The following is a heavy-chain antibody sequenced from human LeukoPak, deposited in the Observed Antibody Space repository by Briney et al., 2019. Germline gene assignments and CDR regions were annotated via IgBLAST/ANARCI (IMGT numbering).Heavy chain of an antibody. CDR1: GFTFSNAW. Sequence: GGSLRLSCAASGFTFSNAWMSWVRQAPGKGRDWVGHIKSNPDGGTTDYAAPVKGRFTISRDDSKNLLYLQMSTLKTEDTAVYYCSAEGLTYCDGDCYSWGQGTLVTVSS. CDR3: SAEGLTYCDGDCYS. V-gene: IGHV3-15*01. D-gene: IGHD2-21*02. CDR2: IKSNPDGGTT. J-gene: IGHJ5*02.